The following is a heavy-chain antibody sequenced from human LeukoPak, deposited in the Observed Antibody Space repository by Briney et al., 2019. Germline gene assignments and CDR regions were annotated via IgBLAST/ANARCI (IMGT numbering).Heavy chain of an antibody. CDR2: ISYDGSNK. V-gene: IGHV3-30-3*01. CDR1: GFTFSSYA. CDR3: AREGVRNWFDP. J-gene: IGHJ5*02. Sequence: GGSLRLSCAASGFTFSSYAMHWVRQAPGKGLEWVAVISYDGSNKYYADSVKGRFTISRDNSKNTLYLQMNSLRAEDTAVYYCAREGVRNWFDPWGQGTLVTVPS. D-gene: IGHD3-16*01.